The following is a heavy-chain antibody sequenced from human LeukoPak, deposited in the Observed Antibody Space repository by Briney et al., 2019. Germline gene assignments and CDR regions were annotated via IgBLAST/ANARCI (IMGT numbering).Heavy chain of an antibody. Sequence: GGSLRLSCAASGFTFSDYYMSWIRQAPGKGLEWVSTISGSGGRTYYADSVKGRFTISRDNSKNTLYLQMNILRAEDTAVYYCSKEGYCSSTSCGNGMDVWGQGTTVTVSS. J-gene: IGHJ6*02. V-gene: IGHV3-23*01. CDR3: SKEGYCSSTSCGNGMDV. D-gene: IGHD2-2*01. CDR1: GFTFSDYY. CDR2: ISGSGGRT.